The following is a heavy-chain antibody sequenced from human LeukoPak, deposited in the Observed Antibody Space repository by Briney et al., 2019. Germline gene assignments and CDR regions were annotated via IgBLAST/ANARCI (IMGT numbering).Heavy chain of an antibody. CDR2: IIPIFGTA. CDR3: ATHVLRYFDWFGYYGMDV. V-gene: IGHV1-69*13. J-gene: IGHJ6*02. D-gene: IGHD3-9*01. CDR1: GGTFSSYA. Sequence: ASVKVSSKASGGTFSSYAISWVRQAPGQGLEWMGGIIPIFGTANYAQKFQGRVTITADESTSTAYMELSSLRSEDTAVYYCATHVLRYFDWFGYYGMDVWGQGTTVTVSS.